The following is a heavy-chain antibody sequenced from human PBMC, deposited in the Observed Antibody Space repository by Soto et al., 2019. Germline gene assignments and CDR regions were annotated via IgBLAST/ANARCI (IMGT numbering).Heavy chain of an antibody. CDR2: IWYDGSNK. V-gene: IGHV3-33*01. J-gene: IGHJ4*02. D-gene: IGHD6-6*01. CDR1: GFTFSSYG. CDR3: ASGGSSLNFDS. Sequence: GGSLRLSCAASGFTFSSYGMHWVRQAPCKGLEWVAVIWYDGSNKYYADSVKGRFTISRDNSKNTLYLQMNSLRAEDTAVYYCASGGSSLNFDSWGQGTLVTVSS.